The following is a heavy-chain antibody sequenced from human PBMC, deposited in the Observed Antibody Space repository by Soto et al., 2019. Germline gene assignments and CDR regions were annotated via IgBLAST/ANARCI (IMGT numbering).Heavy chain of an antibody. J-gene: IGHJ6*03. Sequence: GGSLRLSCAASGFTFSSYSMNWVRQAPGKGLEWVSSISSSSSYIYYADSVKGRFTISRDNAKNSLYLQMNSLRAEDTAVYYCARESSGYDRGYYYYYMDVWGKGTTVTVSS. CDR1: GFTFSSYS. D-gene: IGHD5-12*01. CDR3: ARESSGYDRGYYYYYMDV. V-gene: IGHV3-21*01. CDR2: ISSSSSYI.